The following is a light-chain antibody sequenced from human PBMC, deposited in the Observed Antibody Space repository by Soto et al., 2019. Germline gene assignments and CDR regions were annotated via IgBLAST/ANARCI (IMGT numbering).Light chain of an antibody. CDR1: ESVTTF. J-gene: IGKJ1*01. CDR2: RAS. V-gene: IGKV1-39*01. Sequence: DIRMTQSPSSLSASVGDRVTITCRTSESVTTFLNWYQQKPGEAPKLLIYRASTVQNGVPSRFTGSGYGADFALTISSLQPEDFATYYCQQSYNSPRTFGQGTKV. CDR3: QQSYNSPRT.